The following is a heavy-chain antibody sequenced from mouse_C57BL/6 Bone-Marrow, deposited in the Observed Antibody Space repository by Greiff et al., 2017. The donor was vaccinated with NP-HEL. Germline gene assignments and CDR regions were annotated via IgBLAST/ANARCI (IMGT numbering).Heavy chain of an antibody. CDR3: AALFIVPY. Sequence: VQLQQPGAELVRPGSSVKLSCKASGYTFTSYWMDWVKQRPGQGLEWIGNIYPSDSETHYNQKFKDKATLTVDKSSSTAYMQLSSLTSEDSAVYYCAALFIVPYWGQGTTLTVSS. D-gene: IGHD1-1*01. CDR2: IYPSDSET. J-gene: IGHJ2*01. CDR1: GYTFTSYW. V-gene: IGHV1-61*01.